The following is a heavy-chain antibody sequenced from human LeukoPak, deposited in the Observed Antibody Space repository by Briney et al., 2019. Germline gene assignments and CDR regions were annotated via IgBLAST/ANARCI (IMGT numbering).Heavy chain of an antibody. V-gene: IGHV4-59*12. D-gene: IGHD3-22*01. J-gene: IGHJ4*02. CDR3: ARDAHYYDSSGQSLYYFDY. CDR2: IYYSGST. Sequence: SETLSLTCTVSGGSISTYYWSWIRQPPGKGLEWIGYIYYSGSTYYNPSLKSRVTISVDTSKNQFSLKLSSVTAADTAVYYCARDAHYYDSSGQSLYYFDYWGQGTLVTVSS. CDR1: GGSISTYY.